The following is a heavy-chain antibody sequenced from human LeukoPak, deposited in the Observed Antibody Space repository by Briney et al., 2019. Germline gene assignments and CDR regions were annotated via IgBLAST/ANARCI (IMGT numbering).Heavy chain of an antibody. CDR2: ISSSGSTI. Sequence: GGSLRLSCAASGFTFSSYEMNWVRQAPGKGLELVSYISSSGSTIYYADSVKGRFTISRDNAKNSLYLQMNSLRAEDTAVYYCARGVGSSWPGWFDPWGQGTLVTVSS. CDR1: GFTFSSYE. V-gene: IGHV3-48*03. J-gene: IGHJ5*02. D-gene: IGHD6-13*01. CDR3: ARGVGSSWPGWFDP.